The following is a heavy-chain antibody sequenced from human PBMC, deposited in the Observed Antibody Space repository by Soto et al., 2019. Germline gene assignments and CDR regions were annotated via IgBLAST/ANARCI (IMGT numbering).Heavy chain of an antibody. V-gene: IGHV1-46*01. J-gene: IGHJ5*02. Sequence: QVQLVQSGAEVKKPGASVKVSCKASGYTFTSYYMHWVRQAPGQGLEWMGIINPSGGSTSYAQKFQGIVTMTRDTSTSTVSVGLSRLRSEDTAVYYCARDAYSSSSRPHGFDPCGKGTLVTVSS. D-gene: IGHD6-6*01. CDR1: GYTFTSYY. CDR2: INPSGGST. CDR3: ARDAYSSSSRPHGFDP.